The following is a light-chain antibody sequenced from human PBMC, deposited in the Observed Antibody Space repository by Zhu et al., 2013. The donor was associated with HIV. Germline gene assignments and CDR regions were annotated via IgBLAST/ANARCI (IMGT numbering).Light chain of an antibody. V-gene: IGLV1-47*01. CDR3: ASWDDSLSGLAV. Sequence: QSVLTQPPSASGDPRQRITISCSGGSSNIGSNYVFWYQQFPGTAPKLLIYRNNQRPSGVPDRFSGSKSGTSASLAISGLRSEDEADYYCASWDDSLSGLAVFGGGTQLTVL. J-gene: IGLJ7*01. CDR1: SSNIGSNY. CDR2: RNN.